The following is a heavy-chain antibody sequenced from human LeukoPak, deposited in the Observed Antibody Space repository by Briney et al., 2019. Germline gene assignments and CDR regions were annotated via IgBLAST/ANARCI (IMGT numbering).Heavy chain of an antibody. CDR1: GGSISGGSYY. Sequence: SQTLSLTCTVSGGSISGGSYYWSWIRQPAGKGLEWIGRIYTSGSTNYNPSLKSRVTISVDTSKNQFSLKLSSVTAADTAVYYCASGHYYDSSGYYGLGYWGQGTLVTVSS. D-gene: IGHD3-22*01. CDR2: IYTSGST. J-gene: IGHJ4*02. V-gene: IGHV4-61*02. CDR3: ASGHYYDSSGYYGLGY.